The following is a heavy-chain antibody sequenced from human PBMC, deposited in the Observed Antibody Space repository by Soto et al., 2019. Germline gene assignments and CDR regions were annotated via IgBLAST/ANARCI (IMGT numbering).Heavy chain of an antibody. J-gene: IGHJ3*02. Sequence: QVTLKESGPVLVKPTETLTLTCTVSGFSLNNARMSVSWIRQPPGKALEWLAHIFSNDEKSYSTSLNSRLTISKDPSKSQVVLTMTNMDPVDTATYYCARPKTLYSGTEIDAFDIWGQGTMVTVSS. CDR1: GFSLNNARMS. D-gene: IGHD1-26*01. CDR2: IFSNDEK. V-gene: IGHV2-26*02. CDR3: ARPKTLYSGTEIDAFDI.